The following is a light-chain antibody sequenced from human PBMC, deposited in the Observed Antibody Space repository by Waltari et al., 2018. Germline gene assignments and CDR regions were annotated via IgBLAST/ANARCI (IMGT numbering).Light chain of an antibody. CDR2: GGS. J-gene: IGKJ2*01. CDR1: PSVSSTY. V-gene: IGKV3-20*01. Sequence: EITLTQSPGTLSLSPGERATLSCRASPSVSSTYVGWYQQKSGQAPRLVIYGGSSRATGIPDRFSGSASGTDFTLTISRLEPEDVAVYFCQVYGDLRDTFGQGTKLEIK. CDR3: QVYGDLRDT.